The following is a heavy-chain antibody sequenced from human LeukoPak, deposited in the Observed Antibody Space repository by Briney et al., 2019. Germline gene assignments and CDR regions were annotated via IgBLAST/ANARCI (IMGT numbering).Heavy chain of an antibody. Sequence: PSETLSLTCAVYGGSFSGYYWSWIRQPPGKGLEWIGEINHSGSTNYNPSLKSRVTISVDTSKNQFSLKLSSVTAADTAVYYCARELSYDYVWGSYPQASSGWFDPWGQGTLVTVSS. V-gene: IGHV4-34*01. CDR2: INHSGST. J-gene: IGHJ5*02. CDR3: ARELSYDYVWGSYPQASSGWFDP. CDR1: GGSFSGYY. D-gene: IGHD3-16*02.